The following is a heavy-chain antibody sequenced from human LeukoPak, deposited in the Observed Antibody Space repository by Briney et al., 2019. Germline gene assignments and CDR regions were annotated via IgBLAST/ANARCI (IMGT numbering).Heavy chain of an antibody. CDR3: ARVSYDFWSGYNNWFDP. D-gene: IGHD3-3*01. CDR2: IYYSGST. CDR1: GGSISSGGYY. V-gene: IGHV4-31*03. Sequence: SETLSPTCTVSGGSISSGGYYWSWIRQHPGKGLEWIGYIYYSGSTYYNPSLKSRVTISVDTSKNQFSLKLSSVTAADTAVYYCARVSYDFWSGYNNWFDPWGQGTLVTVS. J-gene: IGHJ5*02.